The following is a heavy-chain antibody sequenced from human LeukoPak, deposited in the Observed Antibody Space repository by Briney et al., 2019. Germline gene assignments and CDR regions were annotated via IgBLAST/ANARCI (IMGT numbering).Heavy chain of an antibody. J-gene: IGHJ3*02. CDR3: AKGPVLMDAFDI. CDR2: ISGSGGST. D-gene: IGHD2-8*01. V-gene: IGHV3-23*01. Sequence: PGGSLRLSCAASGFTFSSYAMSWVRQAPGKGLEWVSAISGSGGSTYYADSVKGRFTISRDNSKNTLYLQMNSLRAENTAVYYCAKGPVLMDAFDIWGQGTMVTVSS. CDR1: GFTFSSYA.